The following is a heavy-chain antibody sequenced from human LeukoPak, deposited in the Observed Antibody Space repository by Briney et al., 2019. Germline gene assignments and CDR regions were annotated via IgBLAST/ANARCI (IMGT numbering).Heavy chain of an antibody. CDR1: GGSFSGYY. D-gene: IGHD3-3*01. J-gene: IGHJ6*02. V-gene: IGHV4-34*01. CDR2: INHSGST. Sequence: PSETLSLTCAVYGGSFSGYYWSWIRQPPGKGLEWIGEINHSGSTNYNPSLKSRVTISVDTSKNQFSLKLSSVTAADTAVYYCARLVRFLESGMDVWGQGTTVTVSS. CDR3: ARLVRFLESGMDV.